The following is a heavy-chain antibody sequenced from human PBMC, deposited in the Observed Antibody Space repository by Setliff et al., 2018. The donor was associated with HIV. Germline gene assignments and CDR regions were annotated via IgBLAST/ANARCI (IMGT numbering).Heavy chain of an antibody. CDR3: ARHKNGAYSLDS. Sequence: GESLKISCKGSGYSFTSYWIGWVRQMPGKGLEWMGIIYPGDSDTRYSPSFQGQVTISIDKSVSSAHLQWSSLKASDTAMYYCARHKNGAYSLDSWGQGTLVTVSS. D-gene: IGHD4-17*01. J-gene: IGHJ4*02. CDR2: IYPGDSDT. CDR1: GYSFTSYW. V-gene: IGHV5-51*01.